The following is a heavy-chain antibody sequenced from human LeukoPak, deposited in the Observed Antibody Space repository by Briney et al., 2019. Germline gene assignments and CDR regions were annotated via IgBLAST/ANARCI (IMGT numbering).Heavy chain of an antibody. Sequence: GGSLRLSCAASGFTFSSYSMNWVRQAPGKGLEWVSSISSSSSYIYYADSVKGRFTISRDNAKNSLYLQMNSPRTEDTAVYYCARVEGGSYYYDSSGYYPLDYWGQGTLVTVSS. V-gene: IGHV3-21*01. J-gene: IGHJ4*02. CDR3: ARVEGGSYYYDSSGYYPLDY. D-gene: IGHD3-22*01. CDR1: GFTFSSYS. CDR2: ISSSSSYI.